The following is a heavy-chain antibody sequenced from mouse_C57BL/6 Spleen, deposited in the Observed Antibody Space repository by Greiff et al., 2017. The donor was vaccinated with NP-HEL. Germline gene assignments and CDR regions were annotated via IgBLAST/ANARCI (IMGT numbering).Heavy chain of an antibody. V-gene: IGHV5-16*01. CDR1: GFTFSDYY. CDR3: ARVEAWFAY. CDR2: INYDGSST. Sequence: DVKLVESEGGLVQPGSSMKLSCTASGFTFSDYYMAWVRQVPEKGLEWVANINYDGSSTYYLDSLKSRFIISRDNAKNILYLQMSSLKSEDTATYYCARVEAWFAYWGQGTLVTVSA. J-gene: IGHJ3*01.